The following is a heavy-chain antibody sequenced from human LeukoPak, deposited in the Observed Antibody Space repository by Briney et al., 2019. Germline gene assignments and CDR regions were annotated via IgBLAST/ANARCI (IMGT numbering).Heavy chain of an antibody. CDR2: IYPGDSDT. Sequence: KPGESLKISCKASGYSFTSYWIGWVRQMPGKGLEWMGIIYPGDSDTRYSPSFQGQATISADKSISTAYLQWSSLKASDTAMYYCARQGRVELVVVPTYSNQPRSAVAHYYGMDVWGQGTTVTVSS. CDR3: ARQGRVELVVVPTYSNQPRSAVAHYYGMDV. J-gene: IGHJ6*02. D-gene: IGHD3-22*01. CDR1: GYSFTSYW. V-gene: IGHV5-51*01.